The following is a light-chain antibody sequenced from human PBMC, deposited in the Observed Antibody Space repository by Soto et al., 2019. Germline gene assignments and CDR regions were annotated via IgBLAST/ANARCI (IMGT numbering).Light chain of an antibody. V-gene: IGKV2-30*01. CDR1: QGLVYGDGNTY. J-gene: IGKJ1*01. Sequence: EVVMTQSPLSLPVTLGQPASISCRSTQGLVYGDGNTYLNWFHQRPGQSPRRLIYKISNRDSGVPDRFSGSGSGTDFTLTISRVEAEDVGVYYCMQGTHWPWTFGQGTKVEV. CDR2: KIS. CDR3: MQGTHWPWT.